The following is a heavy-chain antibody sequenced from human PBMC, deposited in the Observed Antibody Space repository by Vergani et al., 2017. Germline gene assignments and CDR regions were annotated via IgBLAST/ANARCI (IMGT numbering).Heavy chain of an antibody. D-gene: IGHD3-3*01. CDR3: ARGQGVAYDFDY. CDR1: VDSVSSNSAA. Sequence: QVQLQQSGPGLVKPSQTLSPTFAISVDSVSSNSAAWNWIRQSPSRGLEWLGRTYYRSKWYNEYAVSVKSRITINPDTSKNQFSLQLNSVTPEDKAVYYCARGQGVAYDFDYWGQGTLVTVSS. V-gene: IGHV6-1*01. CDR2: TYYRSKWYN. J-gene: IGHJ4*02.